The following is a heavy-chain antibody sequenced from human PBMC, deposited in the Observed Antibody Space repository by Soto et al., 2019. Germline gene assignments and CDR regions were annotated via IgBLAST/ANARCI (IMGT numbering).Heavy chain of an antibody. CDR2: INHSGST. J-gene: IGHJ4*02. D-gene: IGHD2-2*01. V-gene: IGHV4-34*01. CDR1: GGSFSGYY. Sequence: SETLSLTCAVYGGSFSGYYWSWIRQPPGKGLEWIGEINHSGSTNYNPSLKSRVTISVDTSKNQFSLKLSSVTAADTAVYYCASLYCSSTSTGAIFDYWGQGTLVTVS. CDR3: ASLYCSSTSTGAIFDY.